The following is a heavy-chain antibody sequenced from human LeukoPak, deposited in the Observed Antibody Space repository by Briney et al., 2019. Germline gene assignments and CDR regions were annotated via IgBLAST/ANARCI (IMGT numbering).Heavy chain of an antibody. D-gene: IGHD3-22*01. CDR2: INHNNGCT. CDR1: GYTFTGYY. Sequence: ASVKVSCKASGYTFTGYYMHWVRQAPGQGLEWMVWINHNNGCTNYAQKFQGRVIMTRDTSISTAYMELSRLRSDDTAVYYCAREYYYDSSGLGYFDYWGQGTLVTVSS. J-gene: IGHJ4*02. V-gene: IGHV1-2*02. CDR3: AREYYYDSSGLGYFDY.